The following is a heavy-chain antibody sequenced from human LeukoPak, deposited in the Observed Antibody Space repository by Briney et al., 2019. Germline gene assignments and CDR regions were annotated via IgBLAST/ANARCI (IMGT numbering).Heavy chain of an antibody. CDR3: AREHPTEHDY. V-gene: IGHV4-39*07. CDR1: GGSISSSSYY. J-gene: IGHJ4*02. CDR2: IYYSGST. Sequence: SETLSLTCTVSGGSISSSSYYWGWIRQPPGKGLEWIGSIYYSGSTYYNPSLKSRVTISVDTSKNQFSLKLSSVTAADTAVYYCAREHPTEHDYWGQGTLVTVSS. D-gene: IGHD4-17*01.